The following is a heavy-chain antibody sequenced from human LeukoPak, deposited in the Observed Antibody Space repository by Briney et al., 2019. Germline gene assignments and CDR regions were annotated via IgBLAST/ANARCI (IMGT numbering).Heavy chain of an antibody. J-gene: IGHJ5*02. Sequence: SQTLSLTCAISGDSVSSNSAAWNWIRQSPSXXXXXLGRTYYRSKWYNDYAVSVKSRITINPDTSKNQFSLQLNSVTPEDTAVYYCARGVLPPFDPWGQGTLVTVSS. D-gene: IGHD3-10*01. CDR2: TYYRSKWYN. CDR1: GDSVSSNSAA. V-gene: IGHV6-1*01. CDR3: ARGVLPPFDP.